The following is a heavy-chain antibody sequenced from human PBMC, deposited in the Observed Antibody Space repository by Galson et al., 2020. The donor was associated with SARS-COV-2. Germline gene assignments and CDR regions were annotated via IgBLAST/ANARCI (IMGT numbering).Heavy chain of an antibody. CDR2: IYSGGST. CDR1: GFTVSSNY. D-gene: IGHD3-22*01. V-gene: IGHV3-53*01. J-gene: IGHJ4*02. CDR3: ARRQLYDSSGTASFDY. Sequence: GGSLRLSCAASGFTVSSNYMSWVRQAPGKGLEWVSVIYSGGSTYYADSVKGRFTISRDNSKNTLYLQMNSLRAEDTAVYYCARRQLYDSSGTASFDYWGQGTLVTVSS.